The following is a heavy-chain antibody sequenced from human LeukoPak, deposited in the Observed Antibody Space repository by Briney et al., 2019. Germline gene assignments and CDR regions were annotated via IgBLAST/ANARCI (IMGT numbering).Heavy chain of an antibody. CDR2: ISPSGSPI. V-gene: IGHV3-48*03. D-gene: IGHD3-3*02. CDR1: GFTLYSYQ. Sequence: GGSLGLLCAGSGFTLYSYQVHRVRQAPGKGLEWVSYISPSGSPIYYADSVKGRFTISRDNAKNSLYLQMNSLRAEDTAVYYCRNEVPGTSHFPHWGRGTLVTVSS. CDR3: RNEVPGTSHFPH. J-gene: IGHJ4*02.